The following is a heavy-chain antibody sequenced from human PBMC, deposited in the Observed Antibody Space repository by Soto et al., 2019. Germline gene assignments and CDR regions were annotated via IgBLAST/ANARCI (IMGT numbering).Heavy chain of an antibody. D-gene: IGHD2-2*01. CDR2: INPNTGGT. CDR1: GYTFTCYY. V-gene: IGHV1-2*02. CDR3: ARACSSNSCYDVFDY. Sequence: ASVKVSCNASGYTFTCYYIHWVRQAPGQGLEWMGWINPNTGGTNYAQKLQGRVTMTSDTSISTASMELRSLRSDETAVYYRARACSSNSCYDVFDYWGQGTLVTVSS. J-gene: IGHJ4*02.